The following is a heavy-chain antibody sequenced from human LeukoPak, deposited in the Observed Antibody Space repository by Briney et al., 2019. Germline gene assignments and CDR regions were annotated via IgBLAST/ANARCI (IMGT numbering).Heavy chain of an antibody. D-gene: IGHD3-3*01. CDR1: GFTFNNAW. V-gene: IGHV3-21*01. Sequence: GGSLRLSCAASGFTFNNAWMSWVRQAPGKGLEWVSSISSSSSYIYYADSVKGRFTISRDNAKNSLYLQMNSLRAEDTAVYYCAREGTIFGVVTHYYYYYYYMDVWGKGTTVTVSS. CDR2: ISSSSSYI. CDR3: AREGTIFGVVTHYYYYYYYMDV. J-gene: IGHJ6*03.